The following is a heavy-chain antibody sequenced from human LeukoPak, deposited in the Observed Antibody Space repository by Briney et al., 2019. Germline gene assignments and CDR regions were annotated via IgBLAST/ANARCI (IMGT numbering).Heavy chain of an antibody. CDR3: ARGGHCSSTSCYSPTDY. Sequence: PGGSLRLSCAASGFTFSSYWMSWVRQAPGKGLEWVANIKQDGSEKYYVNSVKGRFTISRDNAKNSLYLQMNSLRAEDTAVYYCARGGHCSSTSCYSPTDYWGQGTLVTVSS. CDR1: GFTFSSYW. V-gene: IGHV3-7*03. D-gene: IGHD2-2*02. J-gene: IGHJ4*02. CDR2: IKQDGSEK.